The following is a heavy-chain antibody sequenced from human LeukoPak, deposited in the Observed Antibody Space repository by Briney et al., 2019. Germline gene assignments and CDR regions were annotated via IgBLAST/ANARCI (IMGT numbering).Heavy chain of an antibody. CDR3: ARRLYYYDSTFDY. V-gene: IGHV4-59*01. Sequence: SETLSLTCTVSGGSISSYYWSWIRQPPGKGLEWIGYIYYSGSTNYNPTLKSRVTISVDTSKNQFSLKLSSVTAADTAVYYCARRLYYYDSTFDYWGQGTLVTVSS. J-gene: IGHJ4*02. D-gene: IGHD3-22*01. CDR1: GGSISSYY. CDR2: IYYSGST.